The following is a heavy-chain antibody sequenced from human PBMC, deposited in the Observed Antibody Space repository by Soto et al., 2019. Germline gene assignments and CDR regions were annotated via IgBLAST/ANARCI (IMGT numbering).Heavy chain of an antibody. CDR3: ALGNATKTAVTTYYAMDV. CDR2: IIPVFGTP. D-gene: IGHD1-26*01. Sequence: QVQLVQSGAEVKKPGSSVKVSCKASGGSLSNYGISWVRQAPGQGLEWMGAIIPVFGTPNYAQKFQDRVTITAEDSTPAVSTEVTPLTSPPPAMYYYALGNATKTAVTTYYAMDVWGQGTTVTVSS. CDR1: GGSLSNYG. J-gene: IGHJ6*02. V-gene: IGHV1-69*12.